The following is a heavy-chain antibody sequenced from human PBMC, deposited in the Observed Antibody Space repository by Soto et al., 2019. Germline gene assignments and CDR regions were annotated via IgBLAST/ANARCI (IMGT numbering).Heavy chain of an antibody. CDR2: IIPIFGTA. Sequence: QVQLVQSGAEVKKPGSSVKVSCKASGGTFSSYAISWVRQAPGQGLEWMGGIIPIFGTANYAQKFQGRVTITADESKSTAYMALRSLRSEDTAVYYCARDQWYSSCYYYYFDYWGQGTLVTVSS. J-gene: IGHJ4*02. V-gene: IGHV1-69*01. CDR3: ARDQWYSSCYYYYFDY. CDR1: GGTFSSYA. D-gene: IGHD3-22*01.